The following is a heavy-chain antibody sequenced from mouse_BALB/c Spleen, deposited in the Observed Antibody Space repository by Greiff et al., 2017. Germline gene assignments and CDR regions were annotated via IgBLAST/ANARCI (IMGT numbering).Heavy chain of an antibody. V-gene: IGHV5-12-1*01. CDR1: GFAFSSYD. J-gene: IGHJ3*01. Sequence: EVQRVESGGGLVKPGGSLKLSCAASGFAFSSYDMSWVRQTPEKRLEWVAYISSGGGSTYYPDTVKGRFTISRDNAKNTLYLQMSSLKSEDTAMYYCARNYRYDEGFAYWGQGTLVTVSA. CDR3: ARNYRYDEGFAY. D-gene: IGHD2-14*01. CDR2: ISSGGGST.